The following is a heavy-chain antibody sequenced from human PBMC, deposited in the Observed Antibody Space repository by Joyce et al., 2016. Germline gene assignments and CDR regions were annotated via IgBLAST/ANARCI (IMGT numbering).Heavy chain of an antibody. V-gene: IGHV1-69*12. CDR3: ATVKGDGNTRSCPMDV. D-gene: IGHD2/OR15-2a*01. J-gene: IGHJ6*02. CDR2: IIPVIDTT. CDR1: GGSFSSSA. Sequence: QVQLVQSGAEVKKPGSSVKVSCTAPGGSFSSSAFNWVRQAPGQGLEWMGGIIPVIDTTKYEQKFQGRVTITADESTSTAHMKMRSLRSDDTAVFYCATVKGDGNTRSCPMDVWGQGTTVIVSS.